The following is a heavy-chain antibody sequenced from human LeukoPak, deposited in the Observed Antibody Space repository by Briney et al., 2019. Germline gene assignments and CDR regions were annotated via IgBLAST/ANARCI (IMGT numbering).Heavy chain of an antibody. CDR1: GFTLRGYG. CDR3: AKDTPTTGYHLDS. D-gene: IGHD1-1*01. V-gene: IGHV3-30*02. J-gene: IGHJ4*02. Sequence: GGSLRLSCAASGFTLRGYGMHWVRQAPGKGLEWVAFIRYDGSDKSYADSVKGRFTISRDNSENTLYLQINSLRVEDTAVYYCAKDTPTTGYHLDSWGQGTLVTVSP. CDR2: IRYDGSDK.